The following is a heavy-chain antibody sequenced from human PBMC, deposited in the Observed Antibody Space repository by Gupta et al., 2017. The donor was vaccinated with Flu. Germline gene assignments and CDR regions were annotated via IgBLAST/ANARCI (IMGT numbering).Heavy chain of an antibody. D-gene: IGHD2-15*01. CDR1: GGSMRSNIHY. Sequence: QLRLPESGPRVVKPSATLSLTCRVSGGSMRSNIHYWGWIRQSPGKGLGWLGTIYYRGNTYYNPSLKSRLTISVDMSKNQFSLQLSSVTAADTAMYYCARRKGPSYCSGASCALDVWGQGTTVTVSS. V-gene: IGHV4-39*01. J-gene: IGHJ6*02. CDR3: ARRKGPSYCSGASCALDV. CDR2: IYYRGNT.